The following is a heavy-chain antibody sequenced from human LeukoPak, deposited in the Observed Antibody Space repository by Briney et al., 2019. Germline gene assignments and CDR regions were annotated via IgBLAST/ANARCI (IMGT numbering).Heavy chain of an antibody. Sequence: GGSLRLSCAVSGFTLSKAWMSWVRQASGKGLEWVGRIRSKANNYATAYAASVKGRFTIFRDDSKSTAYLQMNSLKTEDTAVYYCTRAPDYGDYWGQGTLVTVSS. J-gene: IGHJ4*02. CDR2: IRSKANNYAT. V-gene: IGHV3-73*01. CDR1: GFTLSKAW. CDR3: TRAPDYGDY.